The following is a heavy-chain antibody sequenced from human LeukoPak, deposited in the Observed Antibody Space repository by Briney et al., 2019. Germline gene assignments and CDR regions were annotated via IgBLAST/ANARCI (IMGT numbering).Heavy chain of an antibody. Sequence: GGSLRLSCAASGFTVSSNYMSWVRQAPGKGLEWVSVIYSGGSTYYADSVKGRFTISRDNSKNTLYLQMNSLRAEDTAVYYCARGQSGYSSSWYKPGIDYWGQGTLVTVSS. V-gene: IGHV3-66*01. CDR1: GFTVSSNY. CDR3: ARGQSGYSSSWYKPGIDY. D-gene: IGHD6-13*01. CDR2: IYSGGST. J-gene: IGHJ4*02.